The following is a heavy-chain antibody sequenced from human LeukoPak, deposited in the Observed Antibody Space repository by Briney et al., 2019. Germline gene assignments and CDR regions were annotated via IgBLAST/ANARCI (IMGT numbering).Heavy chain of an antibody. J-gene: IGHJ4*02. CDR2: ISSSSSYI. CDR3: ARIPYSSGTVDY. Sequence: GGSLRLSCAASGFTFSSYSMNWVRQAPGKGLEWVSSISSSSSYIYYADSVKGRFTISRDNAKNSLYLQMNSLRAEDTAVYYCARIPYSSGTVDYWGQGTLVTVSS. D-gene: IGHD6-19*01. V-gene: IGHV3-21*01. CDR1: GFTFSSYS.